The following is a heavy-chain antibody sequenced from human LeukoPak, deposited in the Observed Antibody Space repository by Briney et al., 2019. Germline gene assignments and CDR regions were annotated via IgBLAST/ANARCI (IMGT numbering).Heavy chain of an antibody. CDR2: ITAGNGNT. Sequence: ASVKVSCKASGYIFISYAMHWVRQAPGQRLEWMGWITAGNGNTKYSQKFQGRVTMTRDTSISTAYMELSRLRSDDTAVYYCARVFSAIQLWFHYWGQGTLVTVSS. CDR3: ARVFSAIQLWFHY. V-gene: IGHV1-3*01. CDR1: GYIFISYA. J-gene: IGHJ4*02. D-gene: IGHD5-18*01.